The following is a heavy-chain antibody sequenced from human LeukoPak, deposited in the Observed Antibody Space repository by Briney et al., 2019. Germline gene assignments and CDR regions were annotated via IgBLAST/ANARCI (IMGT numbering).Heavy chain of an antibody. D-gene: IGHD1-1*01. CDR1: GGSVSSGGFS. CDR2: IYYTGNT. J-gene: IGHJ4*02. CDR3: ARWVRGTNFFDY. Sequence: SETLSLTCTVSGGSVSSGGFSWSWLRQPPGKGLEWINYIYYTGNTDYNPSLKSRVTISVDTSKNQFSLKVYSVTAADTAVYFCARWVRGTNFFDYWGQGTLVTVSS. V-gene: IGHV4-61*08.